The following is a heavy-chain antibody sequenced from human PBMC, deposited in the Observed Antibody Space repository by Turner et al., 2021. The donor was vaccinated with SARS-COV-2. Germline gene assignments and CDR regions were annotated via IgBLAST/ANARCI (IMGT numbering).Heavy chain of an antibody. CDR2: FFPGDSDT. Sequence: DVQLVQSGAEVQKPGESLKIFCKGSEYSFTSYWIGWVRQMPGKGLVCMGIFFPGDSDTRYSPSFQGQDTISAEKSISTAYLQWSSLKASDTAMYYGVMGWRDTAFDYWGQGTLVTVSS. CDR1: EYSFTSYW. CDR3: VMGWRDTAFDY. J-gene: IGHJ4*02. V-gene: IGHV5-51*01. D-gene: IGHD5-18*01.